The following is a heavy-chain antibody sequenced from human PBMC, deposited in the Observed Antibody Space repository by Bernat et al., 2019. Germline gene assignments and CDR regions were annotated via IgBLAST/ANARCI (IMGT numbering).Heavy chain of an antibody. CDR3: ARGRLISSSWKYNWFDP. CDR1: GYSISSGYY. V-gene: IGHV4-38-2*02. D-gene: IGHD6-13*01. J-gene: IGHJ5*02. Sequence: QVQLQESGPGLVKPSETLSLTCTVSGYSISSGYYWGWIRQPPGKGLEWIGSIYHSGSTYYNPSLKSRVTISVDTSKNQFSLKLSSVTAADTAVYYCARGRLISSSWKYNWFDPWGQGTLVTVSS. CDR2: IYHSGST.